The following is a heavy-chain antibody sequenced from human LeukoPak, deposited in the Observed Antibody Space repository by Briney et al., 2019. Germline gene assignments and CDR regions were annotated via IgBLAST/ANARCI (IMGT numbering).Heavy chain of an antibody. V-gene: IGHV4-31*03. D-gene: IGHD6-13*01. J-gene: IGHJ5*02. CDR1: GGSISSGDYY. CDR3: ARVARYSSSWYWFDP. CDR2: IYYSGST. Sequence: KTSQTLSLTCTVSGGSISSGDYYWSWIRQHPGRGLEWIGYIYYSGSTYYNPSLKSRVTISVDTSKNQCSLNLSSVTAADTAVYYCARVARYSSSWYWFDPWGQGILVTVSS.